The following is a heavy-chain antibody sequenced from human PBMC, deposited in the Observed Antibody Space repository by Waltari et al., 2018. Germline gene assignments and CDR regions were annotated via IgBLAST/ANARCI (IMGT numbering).Heavy chain of an antibody. CDR1: EGTFSSYA. CDR2: IIPTFGTA. V-gene: IGHV1-69*08. J-gene: IGHJ4*02. Sequence: QVQLVQSGAEVKKPGSSVKVSCKASEGTFSSYAISWVRQAPGQGLEWIGRIIPTFGTANYARKFQGRVTITADKATSKAYMELSSLRSEDTAVYYCARARGSYFPFDYWGQGTLVTVSS. D-gene: IGHD1-26*01. CDR3: ARARGSYFPFDY.